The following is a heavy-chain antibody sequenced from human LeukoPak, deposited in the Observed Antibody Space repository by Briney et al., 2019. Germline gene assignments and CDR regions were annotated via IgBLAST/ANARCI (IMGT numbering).Heavy chain of an antibody. CDR1: GGTFSKYT. CDR2: ITPLFGTA. Sequence: ASVKVSCKASGGTFSKYTISWVRQRPGQGLEWMGGITPLFGTANYAQKFQGRVTITADESASTAYMELSSLRSEDTAVYYCARDPAVMTPPRWFDPWGQGTLVTVSS. V-gene: IGHV1-69*13. J-gene: IGHJ5*02. D-gene: IGHD3-16*01. CDR3: ARDPAVMTPPRWFDP.